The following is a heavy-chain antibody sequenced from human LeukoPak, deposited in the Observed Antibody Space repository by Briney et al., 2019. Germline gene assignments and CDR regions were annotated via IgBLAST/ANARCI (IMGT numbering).Heavy chain of an antibody. CDR3: TRARPGVVVVAARGDY. D-gene: IGHD2-15*01. V-gene: IGHV3-49*03. Sequence: GGSLRLSCTASGFTFGDYAMSWFGQAPGKGLEWVGFIRSKAYGGTTEHAASVKGRFTISRDDSKSIAYLQMNSLKTEDTAVYYCTRARPGVVVVAARGDYWGQGTLVTVSS. CDR1: GFTFGDYA. CDR2: IRSKAYGGTT. J-gene: IGHJ4*02.